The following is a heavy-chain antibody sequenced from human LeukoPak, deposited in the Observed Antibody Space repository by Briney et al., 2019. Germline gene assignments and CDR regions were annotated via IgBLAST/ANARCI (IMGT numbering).Heavy chain of an antibody. D-gene: IGHD3-16*01. Sequence: GGSLRLSCAASGFTFSSYAMHWVRQAPGKGLEWVAVISYDGSNKYYADSVKGRFTISRDNSKNTLYLQMNSLRAEDTAVYYCARGRNYDYVWGAPGDYWGQGTLVTVSS. CDR1: GFTFSSYA. J-gene: IGHJ4*02. V-gene: IGHV3-30-3*01. CDR3: ARGRNYDYVWGAPGDY. CDR2: ISYDGSNK.